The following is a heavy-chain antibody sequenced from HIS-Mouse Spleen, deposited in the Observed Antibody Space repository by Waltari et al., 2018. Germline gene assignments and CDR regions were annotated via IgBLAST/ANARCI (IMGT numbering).Heavy chain of an antibody. V-gene: IGHV3-66*01. CDR2: IYSGGRK. J-gene: IGHJ4*02. CDR3: ARDRSGSYYFDY. D-gene: IGHD1-26*01. CDR1: GFTVSSNY. Sequence: EVQLVESGGGLVQPGGSLRLSCAASGFTVSSNYMSWVRQAPGKGLEWVSVIYSGGRKYYAGSVKGRFTISRDNSKNTLYLQMNSLRAEDTAVYYCARDRSGSYYFDYWGQGTLVTVSS.